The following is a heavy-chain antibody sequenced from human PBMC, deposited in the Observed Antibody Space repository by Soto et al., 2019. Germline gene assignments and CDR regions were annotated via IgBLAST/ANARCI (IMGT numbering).Heavy chain of an antibody. Sequence: QVQLVQSGGEVKKPGASVKLSCTASSYTFTSYGISWVRQAPGQGLEWMGWISAYNGKTNYAQNVQGIVTMTTDTSTTTAYRDLRGLRSDDTALYYCARGGDVNYYHGMDVWGQGTTVTVSS. J-gene: IGHJ6*02. D-gene: IGHD5-12*01. CDR2: ISAYNGKT. V-gene: IGHV1-18*01. CDR1: SYTFTSYG. CDR3: ARGGDVNYYHGMDV.